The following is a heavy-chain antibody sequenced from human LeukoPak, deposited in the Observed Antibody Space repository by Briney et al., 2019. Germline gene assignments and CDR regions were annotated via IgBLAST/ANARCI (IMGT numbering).Heavy chain of an antibody. V-gene: IGHV4-39*01. CDR1: GGSVISSSYN. CDR3: ARWATVNLGRFFDY. D-gene: IGHD3-16*01. CDR2: INFSGNT. Sequence: PSETLSLTCTVSGGSVISSSYNWGWIRPPPGKGLEWIGNINFSGNTHYNASLKSRVTISVDTSKNQFPLKLNPVTAADTAVYYCARWATVNLGRFFDYWGQGTLVTVSS. J-gene: IGHJ4*02.